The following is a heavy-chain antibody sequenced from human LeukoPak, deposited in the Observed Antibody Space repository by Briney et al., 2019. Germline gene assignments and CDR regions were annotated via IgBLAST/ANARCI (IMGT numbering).Heavy chain of an antibody. V-gene: IGHV4-39*07. CDR2: IYYSGST. J-gene: IGHJ6*02. CDR1: GGSISSSSYY. CDR3: ASIAVAGTRESYYYYGMDV. D-gene: IGHD6-19*01. Sequence: TSSETLSLTCTVSGGSISSSSYYWGWIRQPPGKGLEWIGSIYYSGSTYYNPSLKSRVTISVDTSKNQFSLKLSSVTAADTAVYYCASIAVAGTRESYYYYGMDVWGQGTTVTVSS.